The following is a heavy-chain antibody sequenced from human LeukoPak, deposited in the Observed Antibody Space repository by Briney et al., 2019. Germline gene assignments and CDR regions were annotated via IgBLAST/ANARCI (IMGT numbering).Heavy chain of an antibody. J-gene: IGHJ5*02. Sequence: GGSLRLSCAASGFNFNNAWMTWVRQAPGKGLEWVGRIKSKIDGGTLDYAAPVKGRFTISRDDSKNMLYLQMNSLKADDTGVYYCGGDGRWFDPWGQGTLDTVSS. CDR1: GFNFNNAW. CDR2: IKSKIDGGTL. CDR3: GGDGRWFDP. D-gene: IGHD2-21*02. V-gene: IGHV3-15*01.